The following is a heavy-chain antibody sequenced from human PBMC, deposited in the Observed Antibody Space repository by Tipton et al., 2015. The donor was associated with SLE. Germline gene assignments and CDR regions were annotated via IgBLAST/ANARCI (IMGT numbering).Heavy chain of an antibody. CDR2: IYYSGIT. CDR1: GGSIGNSYY. CDR3: ARHMTKIEPFDY. Sequence: TLSLTCTVSGGSIGNSYYWGWIRQPPGKGLEWIGTIYYSGITYYNPPLMSRVTISVDTSENHFSLKLSSVTAADTAVYFCARHMTKIEPFDYWGQGTLVTVSS. D-gene: IGHD2-21*01. V-gene: IGHV4-39*07. J-gene: IGHJ4*02.